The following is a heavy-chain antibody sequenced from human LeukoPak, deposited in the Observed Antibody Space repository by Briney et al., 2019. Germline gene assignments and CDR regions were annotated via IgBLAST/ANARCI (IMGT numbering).Heavy chain of an antibody. CDR2: ISYDGSNK. V-gene: IGHV3-30*18. D-gene: IGHD4-17*01. Sequence: PGRSLRLSCAASGFTVSSYGMHWVRQAPGKGLEWVAVISYDGSNKYYADSVKGRFTISRDNSKNTLYLQMNSLRAEDTAVYYCAKASDYGDYEFWAFDIWGQGTMVTVSS. J-gene: IGHJ3*02. CDR3: AKASDYGDYEFWAFDI. CDR1: GFTVSSYG.